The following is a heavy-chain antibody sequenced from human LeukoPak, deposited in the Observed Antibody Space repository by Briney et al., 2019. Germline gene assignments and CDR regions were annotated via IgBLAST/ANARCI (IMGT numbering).Heavy chain of an antibody. CDR3: ARSVHMTTVTHFDT. CDR2: IYYTGTT. D-gene: IGHD4-17*01. Sequence: SETLSLTCTVSGGSISSSLYHWGWIRQSPGKNLEWLGSIYYTGTTHYNPSLKSRVTISVDTSKNQFSLTMTSVTATDTAVYFCARSVHMTTVTHFDTWGQGALVTVSS. J-gene: IGHJ5*02. CDR1: GGSISSSLYH. V-gene: IGHV4-39*01.